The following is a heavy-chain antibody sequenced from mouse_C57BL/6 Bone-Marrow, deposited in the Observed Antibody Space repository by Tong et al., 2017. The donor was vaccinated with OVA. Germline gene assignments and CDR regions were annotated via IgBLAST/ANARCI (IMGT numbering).Heavy chain of an antibody. J-gene: IGHJ4*01. CDR2: ISNLAYSI. V-gene: IGHV5-15*01. CDR3: ATLYYDDDRDRWAMDY. CDR1: GFTFSDYG. Sequence: EVQLQESGGGLVQPGGSLKLSCAASGFTFSDYGMAWVRQAPRKGPEWVAFISNLAYSIYYADTVTGRFTISRENAKNTLYLEMSSLRSEDTAMYYCATLYYDDDRDRWAMDYWGQGTSVTVSS. D-gene: IGHD2-4*01.